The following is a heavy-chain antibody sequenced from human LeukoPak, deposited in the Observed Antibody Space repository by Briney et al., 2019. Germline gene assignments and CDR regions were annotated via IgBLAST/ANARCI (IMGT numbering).Heavy chain of an antibody. CDR3: ARVYSYGPRWDAFDI. D-gene: IGHD5-18*01. CDR1: GGTFSSYA. CDR2: IIPIFGTA. V-gene: IGHV1-69*13. J-gene: IGHJ3*02. Sequence: ASVKVSCKASGGTFSSYAISWVRQAPGQGLEWMGGIIPIFGTANYAQKFQGRVTITADESTSTAYMELSSLRSEDTAVYYCARVYSYGPRWDAFDIWGQGTMVTVSS.